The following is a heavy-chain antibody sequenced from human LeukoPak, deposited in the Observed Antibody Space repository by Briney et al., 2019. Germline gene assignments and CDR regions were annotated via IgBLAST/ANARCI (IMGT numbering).Heavy chain of an antibody. V-gene: IGHV4-61*05. CDR2: IYYSGST. J-gene: IGHJ6*03. CDR1: GGSISTSSYY. Sequence: PSETLSLTCTISGGSISTSSYYWGWVRQPPGKGLEWIGNIYYSGSTNYNPSLKSRVTISVDTSKNQFSLKLSSVTAADTAVYYCTRGSIAYYYMDVWGKGTTVTISS. D-gene: IGHD3-22*01. CDR3: TRGSIAYYYMDV.